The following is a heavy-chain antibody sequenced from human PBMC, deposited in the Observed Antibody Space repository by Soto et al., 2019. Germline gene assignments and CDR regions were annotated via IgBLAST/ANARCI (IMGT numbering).Heavy chain of an antibody. CDR1: GDSVSSNSAG. J-gene: IGHJ4*02. D-gene: IGHD3-10*01. Sequence: SQTLSLTCAITGDSVSSNSAGWSWVRQSPSRGLEWLGRTYYRSKWYYEYAVSVRGRITINPDTSKNQYSLKLSSVTAADTAVYYCARGRVTYYYGSGSYYIDYWGQGTLVTVSS. CDR3: ARGRVTYYYGSGSYYIDY. V-gene: IGHV6-1*01. CDR2: TYYRSKWYY.